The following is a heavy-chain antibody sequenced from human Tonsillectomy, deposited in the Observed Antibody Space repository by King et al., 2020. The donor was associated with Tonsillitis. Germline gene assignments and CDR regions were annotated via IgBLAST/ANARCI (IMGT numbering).Heavy chain of an antibody. J-gene: IGHJ4*02. D-gene: IGHD6-6*01. CDR3: ARLWVTSFGSSLDY. CDR1: GFTFSSST. V-gene: IGHV3-48*04. Sequence: EVQLVESGGGLVQPGGSLRLSCAASGFTFSSSTMNWVRQAPGKGLEWVSYISSSSTISYADSVKGRFTVSRDNAKNSVYLQMNSLRAEDTAVYYCARLWVTSFGSSLDYWGQGTLVTVSS. CDR2: ISSSSTI.